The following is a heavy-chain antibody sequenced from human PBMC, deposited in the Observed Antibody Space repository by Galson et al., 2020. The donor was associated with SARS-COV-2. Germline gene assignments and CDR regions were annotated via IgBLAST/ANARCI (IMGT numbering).Heavy chain of an antibody. Sequence: ETSETLSLTCTVSGGSISSGGYYWSWIRQHPGKGLEWIGYIYYSGSTYYNPSLKSRVTISVDTSKNQFSLKLSSVTAADTAVYYCAMNSLAARRDYYYYYGMDVWGQGTTVTVSS. D-gene: IGHD6-6*01. CDR3: AMNSLAARRDYYYYYGMDV. J-gene: IGHJ6*02. CDR2: IYYSGST. V-gene: IGHV4-31*03. CDR1: GGSISSGGYY.